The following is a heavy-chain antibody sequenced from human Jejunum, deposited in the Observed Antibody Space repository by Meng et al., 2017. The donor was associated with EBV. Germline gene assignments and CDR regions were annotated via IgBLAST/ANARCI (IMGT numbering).Heavy chain of an antibody. CDR3: ARDQNGSYFAY. J-gene: IGHJ4*02. D-gene: IGHD1-26*01. CDR2: IYNSEST. Sequence: VQRHDAGPGLVNPSETLSLTCTVPGGSVSSGGYYVSWIRQPPGKGLEWIGYIYNSESTNYQSSLKRRVTISADTSKNQFSLRLSSVTAADTAVYYCARDQNGSYFAYWGQGTLVTVSS. V-gene: IGHV4-61*08. CDR1: GGSVSSGGYY.